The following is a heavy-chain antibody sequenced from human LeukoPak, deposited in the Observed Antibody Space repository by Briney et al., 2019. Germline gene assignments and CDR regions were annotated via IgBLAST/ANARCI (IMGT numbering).Heavy chain of an antibody. CDR1: GFTFSSYW. V-gene: IGHV3-7*01. J-gene: IGHJ6*03. CDR2: IKQDGSEK. CDR3: ARDLPVRGVTIYYYYYMDV. D-gene: IGHD3-10*01. Sequence: PGGSLRLSCAASGFTFSSYWMSWVRQAPGKGLEWVANIKQDGSEKYYVDSVKGRFTISRDNAKNSLYLQMNSLRAEDTAVYYCARDLPVRGVTIYYYYYMDVWGKGTTVTVSS.